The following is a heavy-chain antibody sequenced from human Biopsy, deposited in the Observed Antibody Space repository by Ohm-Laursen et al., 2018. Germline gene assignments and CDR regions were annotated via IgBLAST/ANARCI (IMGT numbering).Heavy chain of an antibody. CDR1: GFPFHNYA. Sequence: GSLRLSCAASGFPFHNYAMNWVRQAPRKGLEWLSYISGSGTTIFYADSVKGRFTVSRDNAKNSLYLQMNSLTVEDTAVYYCARDGAGSYHDYWGQGTLVTVSS. J-gene: IGHJ4*02. D-gene: IGHD3-10*01. CDR3: ARDGAGSYHDY. V-gene: IGHV3-11*01. CDR2: ISGSGTTI.